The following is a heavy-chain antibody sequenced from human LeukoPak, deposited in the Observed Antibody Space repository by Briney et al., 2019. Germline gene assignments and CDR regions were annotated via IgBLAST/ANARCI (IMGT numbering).Heavy chain of an antibody. V-gene: IGHV4-34*01. D-gene: IGHD1-26*01. CDR3: ARGALKWELPPIRARKSYYFDY. Sequence: SETLSLTCAVDSGSFSNYYWSWIRQPPGKGLEWIGEINQSASTNYNPSLKSRVTISVDTSKNHFSLKLSSVTAADTAVYYCARGALKWELPPIRARKSYYFDYWGQGTLVTVSS. CDR2: INQSAST. J-gene: IGHJ4*02. CDR1: SGSFSNYY.